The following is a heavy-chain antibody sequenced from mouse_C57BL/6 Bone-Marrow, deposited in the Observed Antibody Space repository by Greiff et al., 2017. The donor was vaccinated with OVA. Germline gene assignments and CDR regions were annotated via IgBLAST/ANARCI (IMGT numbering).Heavy chain of an antibody. Sequence: QVQLKQSGAELASPGASVTLSCKASGYTFTDHIMNWVKKRPGQGLEWIGRIYPVSGETNYNQKFMGKATFSVDRSSSTVYMVLNSLTSEDPSVYYCGITTVVAGDYYAMDYWGQGTSVTVSS. CDR3: GITTVVAGDYYAMDY. D-gene: IGHD1-1*01. CDR1: GYTFTDHI. V-gene: IGHV1-11*01. J-gene: IGHJ4*01. CDR2: IYPVSGET.